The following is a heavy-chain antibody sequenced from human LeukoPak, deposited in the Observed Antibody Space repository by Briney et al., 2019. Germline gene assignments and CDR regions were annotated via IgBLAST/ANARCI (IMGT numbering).Heavy chain of an antibody. J-gene: IGHJ5*02. CDR2: ISDNGGSI. CDR3: VKIAPDLP. CDR1: GGSISSYY. D-gene: IGHD2-21*01. Sequence: ETLSLTCTVSGGSISSYYWSWIRQPPGPGLEWVSAISDNGGSIFYADSVKGRFTISRDNSKNSLYLQMNSLRADDTAVYYCVKIAPDLPWGQGTLVTVS. V-gene: IGHV3-23*01.